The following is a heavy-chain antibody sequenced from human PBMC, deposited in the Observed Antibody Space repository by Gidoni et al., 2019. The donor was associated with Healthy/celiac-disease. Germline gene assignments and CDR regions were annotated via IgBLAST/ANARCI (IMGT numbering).Heavy chain of an antibody. V-gene: IGHV4-61*01. CDR3: ARSGVATIDY. D-gene: IGHD5-12*01. Sequence: QVQLQESGPGLVKPSETLSLTCTVSGCSVSSGSYYWSWIRQPPGQGLEWIGYIYYSGRTTYNPSLKSRVTISVDTSKNQFSLKLSSVTAADTAVYYCARSGVATIDYWGQGTLVTVSS. J-gene: IGHJ4*02. CDR1: GCSVSSGSYY. CDR2: IYYSGRT.